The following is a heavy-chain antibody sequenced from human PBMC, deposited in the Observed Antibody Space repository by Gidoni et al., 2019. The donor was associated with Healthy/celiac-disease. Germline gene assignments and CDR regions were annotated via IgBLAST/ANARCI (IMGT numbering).Heavy chain of an antibody. CDR2: IWYDGSNK. CDR1: GFTFSSYG. V-gene: IGHV3-33*01. J-gene: IGHJ1*01. D-gene: IGHD6-13*01. CDR3: ARDTVAAGPEYFQH. Sequence: QVQLVESGGGVVKPGRSLRLSCAASGFTFSSYGMHWVRQAPGKGLEWVAVIWYDGSNKYYADSVKGRFTISRDNSKNTLYLQMNSRRAEDTAVYYCARDTVAAGPEYFQHWGQGTLVTVSS.